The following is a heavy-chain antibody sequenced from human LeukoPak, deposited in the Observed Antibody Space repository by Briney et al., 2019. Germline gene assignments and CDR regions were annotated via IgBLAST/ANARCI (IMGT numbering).Heavy chain of an antibody. CDR2: INHSGST. Sequence: PSETLSLTCAVYGGSFSGYYWSWIRQPPGKGLEWIGEINHSGSTNYNPSLKSRVTISVDTSKNQFSLKLSSVTAADTAVYHCARGRRDLRYSSSWYSYWGQGTLVTVSS. CDR3: ARGRRDLRYSSSWYSY. V-gene: IGHV4-34*01. CDR1: GGSFSGYY. J-gene: IGHJ4*02. D-gene: IGHD6-13*01.